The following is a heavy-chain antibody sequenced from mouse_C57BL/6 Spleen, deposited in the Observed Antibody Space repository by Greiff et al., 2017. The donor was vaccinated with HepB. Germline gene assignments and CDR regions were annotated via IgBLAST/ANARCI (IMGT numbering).Heavy chain of an antibody. CDR1: GYAFSSSW. Sequence: QVQLQQSGPELVKPGASVKISCKASGYAFSSSWMNWVKQRPGKGLEWIGRIYPGDGDTNYNGKFKGKATLTADKSSSTAYMQLSSLTSEDSAVYFCASCAVSCAYWGQGTLVTVSA. V-gene: IGHV1-82*01. J-gene: IGHJ3*01. D-gene: IGHD3-1*01. CDR2: IYPGDGDT. CDR3: ASCAVSCAY.